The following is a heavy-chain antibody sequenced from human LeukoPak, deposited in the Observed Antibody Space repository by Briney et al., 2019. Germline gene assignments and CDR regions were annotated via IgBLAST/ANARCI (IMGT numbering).Heavy chain of an antibody. V-gene: IGHV3-23*01. CDR3: AKAATPKLAQWDNWFDP. CDR2: ISGSGGST. J-gene: IGHJ5*02. D-gene: IGHD1-26*01. CDR1: GFTFSSYA. Sequence: GGSLRLSCAASGFTFSSYAMSWVRQAPGKGLEWVSAISGSGGSTYYADSVKGRFTISRDNSKNTLYLQMNSLRAEDTAVYYCAKAATPKLAQWDNWFDPWGQGTLVTVSS.